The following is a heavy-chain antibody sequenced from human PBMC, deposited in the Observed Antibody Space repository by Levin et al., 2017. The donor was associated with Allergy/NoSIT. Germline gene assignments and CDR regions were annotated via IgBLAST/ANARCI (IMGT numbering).Heavy chain of an antibody. CDR2: VTGNGGST. D-gene: IGHD6-13*01. Sequence: LSLTCAASGFTFSSSAMTWVRQAPGKGLEWVSVVTGNGGSTYYADAVKGRFTISRDNSKNTLYLQMNSLRAEDTAIYYCAQVIPAAGTGYWGQGTLVTVSS. CDR3: AQVIPAAGTGY. CDR1: GFTFSSSA. V-gene: IGHV3-23*01. J-gene: IGHJ4*02.